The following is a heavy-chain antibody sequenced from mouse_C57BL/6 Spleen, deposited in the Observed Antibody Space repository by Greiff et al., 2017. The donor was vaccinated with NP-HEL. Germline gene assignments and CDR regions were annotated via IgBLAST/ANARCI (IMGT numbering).Heavy chain of an antibody. Sequence: VQLQQSGPVLVKPGASVKMSCKASGYTFTDYYMNWVKQSHGKSLEWIGVINPYNGGTSYNQKFKGKATLTVDKSSSTAYMELNSLTSEDSAVYYCARRGNWDSFAYWGQGTLVTVSA. CDR2: INPYNGGT. CDR3: ARRGNWDSFAY. CDR1: GYTFTDYY. D-gene: IGHD4-1*01. J-gene: IGHJ3*01. V-gene: IGHV1-19*01.